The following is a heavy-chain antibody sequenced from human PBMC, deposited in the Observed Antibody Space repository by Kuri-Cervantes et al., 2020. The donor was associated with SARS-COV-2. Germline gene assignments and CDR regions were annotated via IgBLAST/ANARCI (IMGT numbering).Heavy chain of an antibody. Sequence: SETLSLTCAFYGESFSGYYWNWIRQSPGKGLEWIGEVNHRGSTNYNPSLKSRVTISVDTSAKQFSLHLSSVTAADTAVYYCARASRLHIYVFDNWGQGTLVTVSS. CDR1: GESFSGYY. V-gene: IGHV4-34*01. D-gene: IGHD4-11*01. CDR3: ARASRLHIYVFDN. CDR2: VNHRGST. J-gene: IGHJ4*02.